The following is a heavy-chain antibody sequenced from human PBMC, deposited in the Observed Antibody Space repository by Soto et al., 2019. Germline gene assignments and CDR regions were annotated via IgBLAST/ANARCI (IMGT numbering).Heavy chain of an antibody. CDR3: AKSGRYCSGGSCYSGY. J-gene: IGHJ4*02. CDR1: GFTFSSYA. D-gene: IGHD2-15*01. V-gene: IGHV3-23*01. Sequence: EVQLLESGGGLVQPGGSLRLSCAASGFTFSSYAMSWVRQAPGKGLEWVSAISGGGGSTYYADSVKGRFTISRDNSKNTLYLQMNSLRAEDTAVYYCAKSGRYCSGGSCYSGYWGQGTLVTVSS. CDR2: ISGGGGST.